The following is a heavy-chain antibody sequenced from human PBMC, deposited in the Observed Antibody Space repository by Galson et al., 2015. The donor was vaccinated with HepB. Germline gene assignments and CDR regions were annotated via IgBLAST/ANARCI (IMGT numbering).Heavy chain of an antibody. CDR1: GFSFTNYW. V-gene: IGHV3-74*01. J-gene: IGHJ3*02. D-gene: IGHD2-15*01. CDR3: ARVRGGYHLDVFDI. CDR2: IQSDVSST. Sequence: SLRLSCAASGFSFTNYWMHWVRQAPGKGLVSVSHIQSDVSSTSYADSVKGRFTISRDKTENTLYLQMNSLRVEDTAVYYCARVRGGYHLDVFDIWGQGTMVTVSS.